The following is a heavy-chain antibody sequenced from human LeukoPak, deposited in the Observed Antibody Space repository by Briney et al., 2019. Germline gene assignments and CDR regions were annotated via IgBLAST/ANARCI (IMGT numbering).Heavy chain of an antibody. V-gene: IGHV1-2*02. Sequence: ASVTVSCKASGYTLTGYYMHWVRQAPGQGLEWMGWINPNSGGTNYAQKFQGRVTMTRDTSISTAYMELSRLRSDDTAVYYCARGSGVVAPAASYYGMDVWGQGTTVTVSS. J-gene: IGHJ6*02. CDR2: INPNSGGT. D-gene: IGHD2-2*01. CDR3: ARGSGVVAPAASYYGMDV. CDR1: GYTLTGYY.